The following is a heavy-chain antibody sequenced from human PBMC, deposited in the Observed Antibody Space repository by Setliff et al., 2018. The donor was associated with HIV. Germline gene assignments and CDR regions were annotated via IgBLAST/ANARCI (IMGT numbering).Heavy chain of an antibody. CDR2: FDPEDGEK. Sequence: ASVKVSCKVSGYTLAEISMHWVRQAPGKGLEWMGGFDPEDGEKVYAQRFQGTVTMTEDTSTDTAYMELTSLTSEDTAVYYRATVTFYYDSSGSQNKKSYFFDYGGQGTLVTVSS. CDR1: GYTLAEIS. J-gene: IGHJ4*02. D-gene: IGHD3-22*01. CDR3: ATVTFYYDSSGSQNKKSYFFDY. V-gene: IGHV1-24*01.